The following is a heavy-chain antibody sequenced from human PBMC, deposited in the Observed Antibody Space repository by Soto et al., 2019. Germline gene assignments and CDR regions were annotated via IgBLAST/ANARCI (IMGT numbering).Heavy chain of an antibody. J-gene: IGHJ4*02. CDR1: GFTFSSYA. Sequence: PGGSLRLSCAPSGFTFSSYAMHWVRQAPGRALEWVAVISYDGSNKYYAASVKGRFTLSRDNSKNTLYLQMNSLRAEDTAVYYCARGFLYDSSGYIKPFDYWGQGTLVTVSS. CDR2: ISYDGSNK. D-gene: IGHD3-22*01. V-gene: IGHV3-30-3*01. CDR3: ARGFLYDSSGYIKPFDY.